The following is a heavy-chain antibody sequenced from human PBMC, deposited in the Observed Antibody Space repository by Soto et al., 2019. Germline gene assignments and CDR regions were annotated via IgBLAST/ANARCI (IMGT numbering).Heavy chain of an antibody. CDR3: AGYSNRYYGVYCDDY. D-gene: IGHD3-16*02. CDR1: GGSVSSYY. V-gene: IGHV4-59*08. J-gene: IGHJ4*01. CDR2: IYYSGST. Sequence: SETLSLTCTVSGGSVSSYYWGWIRQPPGKALEWIGYIYYSGSTKYNPSLKSRVTMSVDTSNNQFSLSVSSVTAADTAVYYCAGYSNRYYGVYCDDY.